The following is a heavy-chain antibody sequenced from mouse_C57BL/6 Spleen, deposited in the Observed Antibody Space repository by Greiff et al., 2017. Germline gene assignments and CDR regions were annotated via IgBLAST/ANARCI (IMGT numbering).Heavy chain of an antibody. J-gene: IGHJ4*01. CDR1: YFAFTASA. D-gene: IGHD1-1*01. CDR3: ARGKLRGARDY. V-gene: IGHV1-49*01. CDR2: FTMYSDAT. Sequence: LQQSGAELVRPGSSVKLSCKDSYFAFTASAMHWVKQRPGHGLAWIGSFTMYSDATEYSENFKGKATLTANKSSSTAYMELSSLTSEDSAVYYCARGKLRGARDYWGQGTSVTVSS.